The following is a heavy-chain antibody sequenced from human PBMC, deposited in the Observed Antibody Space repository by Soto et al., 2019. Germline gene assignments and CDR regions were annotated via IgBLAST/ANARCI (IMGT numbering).Heavy chain of an antibody. Sequence: SGTLSLTSTVPGRCIPSCSYNTHWNRQPPGKGLGWIGSIYYSGSTYYNPSLKSRVTISVDTSKNQFSLKLSSVTAADTAVYYCARLGGAVAPYYYGMDVWGQGTTVS. CDR1: GRCIPSCSYN. D-gene: IGHD6-19*01. CDR3: ARLGGAVAPYYYGMDV. J-gene: IGHJ6*02. CDR2: IYYSGST. V-gene: IGHV4-39*01.